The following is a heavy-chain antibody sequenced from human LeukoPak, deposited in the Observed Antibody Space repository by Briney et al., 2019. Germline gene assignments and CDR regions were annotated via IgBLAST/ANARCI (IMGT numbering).Heavy chain of an antibody. Sequence: SETLSLTCTVSGGSISIINFYWGWIRQPPGKGLEWIGSIYYAGSTYYNPSLKSRVAIPVDTSKNQFSLKLSSVTAADTAVYYCARLGSWRFDYWGQGTLVTVSS. J-gene: IGHJ4*02. CDR2: IYYAGST. CDR3: ARLGSWRFDY. CDR1: GGSISIINFY. D-gene: IGHD6-13*01. V-gene: IGHV4-39*07.